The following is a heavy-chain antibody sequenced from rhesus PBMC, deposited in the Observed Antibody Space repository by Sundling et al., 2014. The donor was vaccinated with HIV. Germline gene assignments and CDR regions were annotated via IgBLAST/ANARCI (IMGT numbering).Heavy chain of an antibody. CDR2: INAYTGTT. V-gene: IGHV4-127*01. D-gene: IGHD3-3*01. Sequence: QLQLQESGPGLVKPSETLSVTCAVSGDSFTTGYGWTWIRQPPGKGLEWIGEINAYTGTTNYNPSLKSRVTFSRDTSKNQFSLKLNSVTAADTAVYYCAIAPTDVTLDYWGQGVLVTVSS. J-gene: IGHJ4*01. CDR1: GDSFTTGYG. CDR3: AIAPTDVTLDY.